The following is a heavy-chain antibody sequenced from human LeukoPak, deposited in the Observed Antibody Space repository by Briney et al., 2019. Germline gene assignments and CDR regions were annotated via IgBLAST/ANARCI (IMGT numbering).Heavy chain of an antibody. J-gene: IGHJ4*02. CDR3: VREDFWSGYSNYFDY. V-gene: IGHV3-11*01. Sequence: GGSLRLSCAASGFTFSDYYMSWIRQAPGKGLEWVTCITSSGSTIYYADSVKGRFTISRDNAKKSLYLQMNSLRAEDTAVYYCVREDFWSGYSNYFDYWGQGTLVTVSS. D-gene: IGHD3-3*01. CDR1: GFTFSDYY. CDR2: ITSSGSTI.